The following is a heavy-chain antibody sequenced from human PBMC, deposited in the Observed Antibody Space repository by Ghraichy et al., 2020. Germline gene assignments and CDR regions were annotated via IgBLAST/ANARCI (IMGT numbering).Heavy chain of an antibody. V-gene: IGHV1-18*01. Sequence: ASVKVSCKASGYTFNSYGISWVRQAPGQGLEWMGWISAYNGNTNYAQKLQGRVTMTTDTSTSTAYMELRSLRSDDTAVYYCARDVINAWFGEPLSPFDYWGQGTLVTVSS. CDR3: ARDVINAWFGEPLSPFDY. D-gene: IGHD3-10*01. CDR2: ISAYNGNT. J-gene: IGHJ4*02. CDR1: GYTFNSYG.